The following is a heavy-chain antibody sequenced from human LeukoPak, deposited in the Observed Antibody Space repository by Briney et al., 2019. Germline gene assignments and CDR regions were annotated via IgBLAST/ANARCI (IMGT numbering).Heavy chain of an antibody. D-gene: IGHD1-26*01. Sequence: ASSVKVSCKASGYTFTSYGISWVRQAPGQGLEWMGWISAYNGNTNYAQKLQGRVTMTTDTSTSTAYMELRSLRSDDTAVYYCARPQVGATHYDYWGQGTLVTVSS. CDR3: ARPQVGATHYDY. CDR2: ISAYNGNT. CDR1: GYTFTSYG. J-gene: IGHJ4*02. V-gene: IGHV1-18*01.